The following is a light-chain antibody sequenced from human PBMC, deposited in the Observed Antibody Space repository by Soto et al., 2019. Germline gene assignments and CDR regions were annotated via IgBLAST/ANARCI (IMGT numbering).Light chain of an antibody. CDR1: QSVSRE. Sequence: EILMTQSPATLSVSPGEGVTLSCRASQSVSRELVWYQQRPGQAPRLLMYAASTRATGIPERFSGSGSGTEFTLTISRLQSEDFAVYYCQQYTDWPKTFGQGTKVDIK. V-gene: IGKV3D-15*01. CDR3: QQYTDWPKT. J-gene: IGKJ1*01. CDR2: AAS.